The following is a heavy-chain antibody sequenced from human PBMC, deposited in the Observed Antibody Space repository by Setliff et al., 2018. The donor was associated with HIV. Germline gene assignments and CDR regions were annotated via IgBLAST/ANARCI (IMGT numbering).Heavy chain of an antibody. CDR3: ARGWVRGPIISPGTYFSYGLDV. D-gene: IGHD3-10*01. V-gene: IGHV4-4*07. Sequence: SETLSLTCTVSGGSINTYYWSWIRQPAGKGLEWIGRIYTSGSTNYNPSLRSRVTISVDTSKNQFSLKLTSMTAADTAVYYCARGWVRGPIISPGTYFSYGLDVWGQGTPVTVSS. J-gene: IGHJ6*02. CDR1: GGSINTYY. CDR2: IYTSGST.